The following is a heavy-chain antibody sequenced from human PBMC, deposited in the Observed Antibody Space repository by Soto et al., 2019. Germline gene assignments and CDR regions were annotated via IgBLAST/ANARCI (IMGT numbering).Heavy chain of an antibody. Sequence: QVQLVESGGGVVQPGRSLRLSCAASGFTFSSYGMHWVRQAPGKGLEWVAVISYDGSNKYYADSVKGRFTISRDNSKNTLYLQMNSLRAEDTAVYYWAIWPTNRFLEWFVYDPWGQGTLVTVSS. J-gene: IGHJ5*02. V-gene: IGHV3-30*03. CDR3: AIWPTNRFLEWFVYDP. D-gene: IGHD3-3*01. CDR2: ISYDGSNK. CDR1: GFTFSSYG.